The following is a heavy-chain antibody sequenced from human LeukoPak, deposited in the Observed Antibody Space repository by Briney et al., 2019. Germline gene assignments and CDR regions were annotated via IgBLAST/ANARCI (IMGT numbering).Heavy chain of an antibody. V-gene: IGHV3-66*01. J-gene: IGHJ6*02. Sequence: GGSLRLSCAASGFTVSSNYKSWVRQAPGKGLEWVSVIYSGGSTYYAGSVKGRFTISRDNSKNTLYLQMNSLRAEDTAMYYCARDYCSSISCMDAWGQGTTVTVSS. D-gene: IGHD2-2*01. CDR2: IYSGGST. CDR3: ARDYCSSISCMDA. CDR1: GFTVSSNY.